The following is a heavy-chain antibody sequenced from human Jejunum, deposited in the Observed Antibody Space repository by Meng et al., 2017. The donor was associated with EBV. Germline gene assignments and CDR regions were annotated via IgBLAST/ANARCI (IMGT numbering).Heavy chain of an antibody. CDR3: AHFYDSSGYTDS. Sequence: QILLNESRPTLVKPTHTLTLTLTFSGFTLSTIGVGVSWIRQPPGKALEWLALIYWDDDQRFSPSLRSRLTITKDTSKNQVVLTMTNMDPADTGTYFCAHFYDSSGYTDSWGQGTLVTVSS. J-gene: IGHJ5*01. D-gene: IGHD3-22*01. CDR1: GFTLSTIGVG. CDR2: IYWDDDQ. V-gene: IGHV2-5*02.